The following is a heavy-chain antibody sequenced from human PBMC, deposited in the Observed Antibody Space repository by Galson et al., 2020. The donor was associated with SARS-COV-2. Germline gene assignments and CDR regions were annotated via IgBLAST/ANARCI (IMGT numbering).Heavy chain of an antibody. CDR2: ISSRSDHI. J-gene: IGHJ6*02. CDR3: ARGRYCGSSGCEPVMDV. CDR1: DFIFTSYS. D-gene: IGHD2-2*01. V-gene: IGHV3-21*01. Sequence: GGSLRLSCVASDFIFTSYSMNWVRQAPGKGLEWVSSISSRSDHIYYADSVKGRFTISRDNAKNSLALHMSSLGGEDTAVYYFARGRYCGSSGCEPVMDVWGQGTTVTVSS.